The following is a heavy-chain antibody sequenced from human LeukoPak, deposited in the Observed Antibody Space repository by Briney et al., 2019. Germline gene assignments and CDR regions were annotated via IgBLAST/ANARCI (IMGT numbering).Heavy chain of an antibody. CDR1: GFTFSSYG. CDR3: ARDWDVAGTFYAFDI. Sequence: GGSLRLSCAASGFTFSSYGMHWVRQAPGKGLVWVAVIWYDGSSKYYADSVKGRFTISRDNSKNTLYLQMNSLRAEDTAVYYCARDWDVAGTFYAFDIWGQGTMVTVSS. V-gene: IGHV3-33*01. D-gene: IGHD6-19*01. J-gene: IGHJ3*02. CDR2: IWYDGSSK.